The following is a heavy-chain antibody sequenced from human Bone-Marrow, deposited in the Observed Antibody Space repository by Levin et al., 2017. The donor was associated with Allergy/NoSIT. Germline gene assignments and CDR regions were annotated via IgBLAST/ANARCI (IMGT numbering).Heavy chain of an antibody. Sequence: SGPTLVKPTQTLTLTCSFSGFSLTSSGVGVAWIRQSPGKALEWLAVIYWDDETLHSPSLENRLTITKATSQNQVVLTFTNVDPVDTAPYFCARSPADVLTGTTNLFDFWGQGTLVTVSS. D-gene: IGHD3-9*01. V-gene: IGHV2-5*02. J-gene: IGHJ4*02. CDR2: IYWDDET. CDR1: GFSLTSSGVG. CDR3: ARSPADVLTGTTNLFDF.